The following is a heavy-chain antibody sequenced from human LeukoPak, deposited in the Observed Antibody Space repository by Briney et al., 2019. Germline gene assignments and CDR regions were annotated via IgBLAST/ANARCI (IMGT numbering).Heavy chain of an antibody. CDR1: GGSFSGYY. V-gene: IGHV4-34*01. Sequence: SETLSLTCAAYGGSFSGYYWSWIRQPPGKGLEWIGEINHSGSTNYNPSLKSRVTISVDTSKNQFSLKLSSVTAADTAVYYCARGRRATMIVVVITDGWFDPWGQGTLVTVSS. CDR2: INHSGST. J-gene: IGHJ5*02. D-gene: IGHD3-22*01. CDR3: ARGRRATMIVVVITDGWFDP.